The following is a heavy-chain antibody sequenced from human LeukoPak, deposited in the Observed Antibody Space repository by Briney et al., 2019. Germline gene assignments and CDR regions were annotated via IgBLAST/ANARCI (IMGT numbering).Heavy chain of an antibody. CDR1: GFTFSSYA. Sequence: GGSLRLSCAASGFTFSSYAMTWVRQAPGQGLDWVSAISGNTGATYYADSVKGRFTISRDNSKNTLYLQMNSLRAEDTAVYYCARKWWENWFDSWGQGALVTVSS. J-gene: IGHJ5*01. V-gene: IGHV3-23*01. D-gene: IGHD2-15*01. CDR3: ARKWWENWFDS. CDR2: ISGNTGAT.